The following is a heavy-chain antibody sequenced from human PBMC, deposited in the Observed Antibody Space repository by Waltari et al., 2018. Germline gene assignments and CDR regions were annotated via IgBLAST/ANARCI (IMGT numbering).Heavy chain of an antibody. Sequence: EVQLVESGGGLVKPGGSLRLTCAASGFTFRSYSLKWVRQAPGKGLEWVSSISSSSSYIYYADSVKGRFTISRDNAKNSLYLQMNSLRAEDTAVYYCAMYGSYRHFDYWGQGTLVTVSS. CDR3: AMYGSYRHFDY. CDR1: GFTFRSYS. D-gene: IGHD1-26*01. CDR2: ISSSSSYI. J-gene: IGHJ4*02. V-gene: IGHV3-21*01.